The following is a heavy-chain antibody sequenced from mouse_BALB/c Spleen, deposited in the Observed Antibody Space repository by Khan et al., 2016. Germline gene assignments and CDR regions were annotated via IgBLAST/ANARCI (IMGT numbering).Heavy chain of an antibody. CDR1: GFALTDYG. CDR2: IWGDGST. CDR3: ASQTYYYAMDY. V-gene: IGHV2-6-7*01. J-gene: IGHJ4*01. Sequence: QVQLQESGPGLVAPSQSLSITCTVSGFALTDYGVNWVRQPPGKGLEWLGMIWGDGSTDYNSALKSRLSISKDNSKSQVYIQMNSLQADDTARYYCASQTYYYAMDYWSQGTSVTVSS.